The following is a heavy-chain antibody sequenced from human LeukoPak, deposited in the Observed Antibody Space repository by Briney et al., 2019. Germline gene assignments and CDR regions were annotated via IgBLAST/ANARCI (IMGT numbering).Heavy chain of an antibody. V-gene: IGHV1-2*02. J-gene: IGHJ6*03. Sequence: GASVKVSCKASGYTFTGYYMHWVRQAPGQGLEWMGWINPNSGGTNYAQKFQGRVTMTRDTSISTAYMELSRLRSDDTAVYYCARARYCSSNSCIYYYMDVWGKGTTVTVSS. D-gene: IGHD2-2*01. CDR3: ARARYCSSNSCIYYYMDV. CDR2: INPNSGGT. CDR1: GYTFTGYY.